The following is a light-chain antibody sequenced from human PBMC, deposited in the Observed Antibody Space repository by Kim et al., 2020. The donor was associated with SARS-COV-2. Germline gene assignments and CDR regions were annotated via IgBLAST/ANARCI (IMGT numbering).Light chain of an antibody. Sequence: SPGERAPLSCRASQSLSSNNLVWYQQKPGQAPRLLIYRTSTRATGIPDRFSGSGSGTDFILTISRLEPEDFAVYSCQQHDRSPWTFGQGTKVDIK. CDR2: RTS. V-gene: IGKV3-20*01. CDR3: QQHDRSPWT. CDR1: QSLSSNN. J-gene: IGKJ1*01.